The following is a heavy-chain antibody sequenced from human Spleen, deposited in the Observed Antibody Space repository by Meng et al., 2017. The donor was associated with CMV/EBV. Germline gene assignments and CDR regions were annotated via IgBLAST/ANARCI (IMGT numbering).Heavy chain of an antibody. CDR3: ARDIVVVPAAIRLYYYYGMDV. CDR1: GGTFSSYA. D-gene: IGHD2-2*01. J-gene: IGHJ6*02. Sequence: SVKVSCRASGGTFSSYAISWVRQAPGQGLEWMGGIIPIFGTANYAQKFQGRATITTDESTSTAYMELSSLRSEDTAVYYCARDIVVVPAAIRLYYYYGMDVWGQGTTVTVSS. V-gene: IGHV1-69*05. CDR2: IIPIFGTA.